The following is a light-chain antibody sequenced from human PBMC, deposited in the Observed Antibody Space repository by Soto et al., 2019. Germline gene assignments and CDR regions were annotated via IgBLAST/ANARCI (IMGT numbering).Light chain of an antibody. CDR2: EVN. V-gene: IGLV2-14*01. J-gene: IGLJ1*01. Sequence: QSALTQPASVSGSPGQSITISCTGTSSDVGAYNYVSWYQQHPGKAPKLMIFEVNNRPSGVSNRFSGSKSGNTASLAISGLQAEDEADYYCCSYAGSFTYVFGTGTKVTVL. CDR3: CSYAGSFTYV. CDR1: SSDVGAYNY.